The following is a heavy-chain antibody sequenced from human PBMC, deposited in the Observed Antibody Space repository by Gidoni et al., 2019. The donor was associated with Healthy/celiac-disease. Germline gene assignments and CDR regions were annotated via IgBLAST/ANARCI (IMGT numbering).Heavy chain of an antibody. CDR3: ARTAYCSGGSCYDHDWFDP. V-gene: IGHV3-66*01. CDR1: GFPVSSHY. Sequence: EVQLVESGGGLVQPGGSLRLSCAASGFPVSSHYMSWVRQAPGKGLEWVSVIYSGGSTYYADSVKGRFTISRDNSKNTLYLQMNSLRAEDTAVYYCARTAYCSGGSCYDHDWFDPWGQGTLVTVSS. D-gene: IGHD2-15*01. CDR2: IYSGGST. J-gene: IGHJ5*02.